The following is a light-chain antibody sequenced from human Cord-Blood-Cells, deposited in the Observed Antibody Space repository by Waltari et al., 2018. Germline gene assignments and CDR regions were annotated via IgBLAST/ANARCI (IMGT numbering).Light chain of an antibody. CDR1: QSVSSY. J-gene: IGKJ5*01. CDR3: QQRSNWIT. Sequence: ELVLTQSPATLSLSPGERATLSCRASQSVSSYLAWYQQKPGQAPRLLIYDASNRATGIPARFSGSGSGTDFTLTISSLEPEDFAFYYCQQRSNWITFGQGTRLEIK. CDR2: DAS. V-gene: IGKV3-11*01.